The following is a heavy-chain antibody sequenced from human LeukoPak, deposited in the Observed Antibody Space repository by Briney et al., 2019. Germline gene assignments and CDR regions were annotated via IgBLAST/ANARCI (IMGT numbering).Heavy chain of an antibody. V-gene: IGHV3-33*01. CDR3: ASPSLQSGHDAFDI. CDR2: ICDDGSNK. Sequence: PGRSLRLSCAASGFTFSSYGMHGVRQAPGKVLEWVAVICDDGSNKYYADSVKGRFTISRDNFKNTLSLQMNSLRAEDTAVYYCASPSLQSGHDAFDIWGQGTMVTVSS. CDR1: GFTFSSYG. J-gene: IGHJ3*02. D-gene: IGHD5-12*01.